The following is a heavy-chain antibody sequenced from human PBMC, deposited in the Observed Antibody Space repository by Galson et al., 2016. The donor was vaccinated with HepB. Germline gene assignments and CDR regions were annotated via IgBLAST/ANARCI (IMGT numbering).Heavy chain of an antibody. Sequence: SLRLSCAASGFTLSSYSMNWLRQAPGKGLEWVSYISATSGDIYYADSMKGRFTISRDNARNSLYLQMNSLRAEDTAVYYCARDPLRYYGSGSYPQYWGLGTLVTVSS. D-gene: IGHD3-10*01. V-gene: IGHV3-21*01. CDR1: GFTLSSYS. J-gene: IGHJ4*02. CDR3: ARDPLRYYGSGSYPQY. CDR2: ISATSGDI.